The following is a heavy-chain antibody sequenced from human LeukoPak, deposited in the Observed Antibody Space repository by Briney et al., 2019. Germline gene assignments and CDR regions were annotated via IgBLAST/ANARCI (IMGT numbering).Heavy chain of an antibody. D-gene: IGHD6-19*01. V-gene: IGHV3-48*03. CDR2: ISSSGSTI. J-gene: IGHJ4*02. Sequence: PGGSLRLSCAASGFTFSSYEMNWVRQAAGKGLEWVSYISSSGSTIYYADSVKGRFTISRDNAKNSLYLQMNSLRAEDTAVYYCARAFREYSSGWYEYYFDYWGQGTLVTVSS. CDR1: GFTFSSYE. CDR3: ARAFREYSSGWYEYYFDY.